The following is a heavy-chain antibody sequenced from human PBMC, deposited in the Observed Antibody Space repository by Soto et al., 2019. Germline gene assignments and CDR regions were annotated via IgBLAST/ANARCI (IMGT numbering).Heavy chain of an antibody. Sequence: PSETLSLTCTVSGGSISSAAYCWSWIRQSPDKGLEWIGHIYDGGTTYSSPSLKGRVTILADTSETQFSLKLNSVSAADTAVYYCARGPSGDKVDYWGQGIQVTVSS. J-gene: IGHJ4*02. CDR3: ARGPSGDKVDY. V-gene: IGHV4-30-4*01. D-gene: IGHD7-27*01. CDR1: GGSISSAAYC. CDR2: IYDGGTT.